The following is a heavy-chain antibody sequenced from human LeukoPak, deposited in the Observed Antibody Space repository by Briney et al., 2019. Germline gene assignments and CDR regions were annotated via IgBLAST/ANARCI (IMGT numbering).Heavy chain of an antibody. Sequence: ASVKVSCKASGYTFTSYAMNWVRQAPGQGLEWMGWINTNTGNPTYAQGFTGRFVFSLDTSVSTAYLQISSLKAEDTAVYYCAREASPLLWIGELTGGAFDIWGQGTMVTVSS. D-gene: IGHD3-10*01. J-gene: IGHJ3*02. V-gene: IGHV7-4-1*02. CDR3: AREASPLLWIGELTGGAFDI. CDR2: INTNTGNP. CDR1: GYTFTSYA.